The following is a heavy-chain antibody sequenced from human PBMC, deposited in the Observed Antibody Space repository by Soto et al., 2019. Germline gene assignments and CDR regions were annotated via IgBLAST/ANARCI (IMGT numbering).Heavy chain of an antibody. CDR1: GYSFTSYW. CDR3: TKQAWGYYYDSSGYYRDAFES. J-gene: IGHJ3*02. D-gene: IGHD3-22*01. CDR2: IYPCDSDT. V-gene: IGHV5-51*01. Sequence: GESLKISCKGSGYSFTSYWIGCVRQMRGKGVEWMGIIYPCDSDTRYSPSYQAQVTISADKSSSTAYLQRSSLKASDTAKYYCTKQAWGYYYDSSGYYRDAFESWGQGTMVTVSS.